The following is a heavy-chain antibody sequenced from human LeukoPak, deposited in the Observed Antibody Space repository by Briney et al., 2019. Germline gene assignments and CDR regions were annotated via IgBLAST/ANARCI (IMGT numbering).Heavy chain of an antibody. CDR3: AKGGIAVAGTWFDP. V-gene: IGHV3-7*03. CDR2: IKQDGSEK. D-gene: IGHD6-19*01. J-gene: IGHJ5*02. CDR1: GFTFSSYW. Sequence: GSLRLSCAASGFTFSSYWMSWVRQAPGKGLEWVANIKQDGSEKYYVDSVKGRFTISRDNAKNSLYLQMNSLRAEDMALYYCAKGGIAVAGTWFDPWGQGTLVTVSS.